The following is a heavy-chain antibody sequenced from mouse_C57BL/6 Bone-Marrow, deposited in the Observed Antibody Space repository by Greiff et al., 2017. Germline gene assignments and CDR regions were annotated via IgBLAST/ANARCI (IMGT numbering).Heavy chain of an antibody. CDR3: ARGGSSRFAY. CDR2: IWSGGST. D-gene: IGHD1-1*01. V-gene: IGHV2-2*01. J-gene: IGHJ3*01. CDR1: GFSLTSYG. Sequence: QVQLKESGPGLVQPSQSLSITCTVSGFSLTSYGVHWVRQSPGKGLEWLGVIWSGGSTDYNAAFISRLSISKDNSKSQVFFKMNSLQADDTAIYYCARGGSSRFAYWGQGTLVTVSA.